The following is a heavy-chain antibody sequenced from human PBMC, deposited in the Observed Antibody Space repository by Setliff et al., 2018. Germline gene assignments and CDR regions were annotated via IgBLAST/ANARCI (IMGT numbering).Heavy chain of an antibody. CDR3: RQAVVGRDVFDI. Sequence: PSETLSLTCSVYGESFSNNYWSWIRQPPGKGLEWFGEINQSGSGDYNPSFKGRVTISVDTSKKQFSLTLTSVTAADTALYYCRQAVVGRDVFDIWGQGTVVTVSS. CDR2: INQSGSG. V-gene: IGHV4-34*01. J-gene: IGHJ3*02. D-gene: IGHD1-1*01. CDR1: GESFSNNY.